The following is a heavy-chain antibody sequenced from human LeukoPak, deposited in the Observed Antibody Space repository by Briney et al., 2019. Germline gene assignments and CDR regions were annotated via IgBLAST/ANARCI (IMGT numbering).Heavy chain of an antibody. J-gene: IGHJ4*02. CDR1: GGSISSYY. V-gene: IGHV4-59*08. D-gene: IGHD1-26*01. CDR2: IYYSGST. Sequence: PSETLSLTCTVSGGSISSYYWSWIRQPPGKGLEWIGYIYYSGSTNYNPSLKSRVTISVDTSKNQFSLKLSSVTAADTAVYYCARYSQGGWISDGGLSDYWGQGTLVTVSS. CDR3: ARYSQGGWISDGGLSDY.